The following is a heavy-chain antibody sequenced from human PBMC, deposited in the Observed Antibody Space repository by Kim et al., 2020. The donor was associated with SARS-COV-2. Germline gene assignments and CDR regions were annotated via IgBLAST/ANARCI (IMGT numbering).Heavy chain of an antibody. CDR3: AREGIAAAATH. CDR2: ISSSSTI. Sequence: GGSLRLSCAASGFTFSSYSMNWVRQAPGKGLEWVSYISSSSTIYYADSVKGRFTISRDNAKNSLYLQMNSLRDEDTAVYYCAREGIAAAATHWGQGTLVTVSS. CDR1: GFTFSSYS. V-gene: IGHV3-48*02. D-gene: IGHD6-13*01. J-gene: IGHJ4*02.